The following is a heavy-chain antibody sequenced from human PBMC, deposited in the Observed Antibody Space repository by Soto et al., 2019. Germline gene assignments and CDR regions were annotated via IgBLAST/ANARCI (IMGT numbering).Heavy chain of an antibody. CDR1: GYTFSGHY. V-gene: IGHV1-2*02. J-gene: IGHJ5*02. CDR3: ARGGALDGTSPPFKP. CDR2: INANSGDT. Sequence: QVQLVQSGAEVKKPGASVRVSCKASGYTFSGHYMHWIRQAPGQGPEWLGWINANSGDTDRAPKFQDSLTMTRDTSISTAYMELSRLRSDDTAVYYCARGGALDGTSPPFKPWGQGTLVTVSS. D-gene: IGHD6-19*01.